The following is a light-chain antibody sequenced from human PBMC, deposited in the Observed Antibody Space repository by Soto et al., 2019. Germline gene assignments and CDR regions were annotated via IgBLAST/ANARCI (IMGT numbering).Light chain of an antibody. CDR3: QQYDNYPLT. J-gene: IGKJ4*01. CDR2: DAS. V-gene: IGKV1-5*01. Sequence: DIQMTQSPSTLSASVGDRVTITCRASQSVRSWLAWYQQKPGKAPKFLIYDASSLESGVPSRFSGSGSGTEFTLTISGLQPDDFATYYCQQYDNYPLTFGGGTKVEI. CDR1: QSVRSW.